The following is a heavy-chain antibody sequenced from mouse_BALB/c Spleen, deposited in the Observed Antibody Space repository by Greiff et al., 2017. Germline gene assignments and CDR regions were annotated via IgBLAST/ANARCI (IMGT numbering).Heavy chain of an antibody. D-gene: IGHD3-2*01. CDR1: GYTFTSYT. Sequence: QVQLKESAAELARPGASVKMSCKASGYTFTSYTMHWVKQRPGQGLEWIGYINPSSGYTEYNQKFKDKTTLTADKSSSTAYMQLSSLTSEDSAVYYCARSGTARAAYWGQGTLVTVSA. CDR3: ARSGTARAAY. V-gene: IGHV1-4*02. J-gene: IGHJ3*01. CDR2: INPSSGYT.